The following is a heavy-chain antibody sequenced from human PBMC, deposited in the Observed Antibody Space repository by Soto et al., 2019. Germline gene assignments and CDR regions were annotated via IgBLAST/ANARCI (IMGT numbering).Heavy chain of an antibody. V-gene: IGHV1-69*13. D-gene: IGHD2-15*01. CDR1: GGTFSSYA. CDR3: ARLYCSGGSCYPTPLDY. J-gene: IGHJ4*02. Sequence: GASVKVSCKASGGTFSSYAISWVRQAPGQGLEWMGGIIPIFGTANYAQKFQGRVTITADESTSTAYMELRSLRSDDTAVYYCARLYCSGGSCYPTPLDYWGQGTLVTVSS. CDR2: IIPIFGTA.